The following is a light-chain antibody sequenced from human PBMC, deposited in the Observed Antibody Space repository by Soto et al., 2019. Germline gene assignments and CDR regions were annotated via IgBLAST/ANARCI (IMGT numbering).Light chain of an antibody. Sequence: QSALTQPASVSGSPGQSITFSCTGTSSDIGGYNYVSWYQQHPGKAPKLIIYEVSNRPSGVSDRFSGSKSGNTASLTISGLQAEDEADYYCTSYTSSTTNYVFGTGTKVTVL. V-gene: IGLV2-14*01. CDR2: EVS. CDR3: TSYTSSTTNYV. J-gene: IGLJ1*01. CDR1: SSDIGGYNY.